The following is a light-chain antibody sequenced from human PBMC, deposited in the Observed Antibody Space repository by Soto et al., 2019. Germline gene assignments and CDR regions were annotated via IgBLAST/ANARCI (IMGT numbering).Light chain of an antibody. CDR1: SSDVGCCFNY. Sequence: QSALTQPASVSGSPGQSITISCTGTSSDVGCCFNYVSWYQHHPGKPPRLIMYDVNHRPSGVSDRFSGSKSGNTASLTISGLQAEDEAHYFCSAYSTGSTPVLFGGGTKLTVL. J-gene: IGLJ3*02. CDR3: SAYSTGSTPVL. V-gene: IGLV2-14*03. CDR2: DVN.